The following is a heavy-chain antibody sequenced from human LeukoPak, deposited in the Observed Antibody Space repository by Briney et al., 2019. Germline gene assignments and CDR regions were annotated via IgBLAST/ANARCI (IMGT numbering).Heavy chain of an antibody. CDR1: GYSISSGYY. V-gene: IGHV4-38-2*02. Sequence: SETLSLTCTVSGYSISSGYYWGWIRQPPGKGLEWIGSIYHSGSTYYNPSLKSRVTISVDTSKNQFSLELSSVTAADTAVYYCATVSRQLVDRYFDYWGQGTLVTVSS. J-gene: IGHJ4*02. CDR3: ATVSRQLVDRYFDY. CDR2: IYHSGST. D-gene: IGHD6-6*01.